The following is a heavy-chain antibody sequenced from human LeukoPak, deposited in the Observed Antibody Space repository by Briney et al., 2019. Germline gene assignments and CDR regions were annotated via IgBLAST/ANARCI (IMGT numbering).Heavy chain of an antibody. V-gene: IGHV4-31*11. CDR3: ARGVTMIVVVIHDWYFDL. D-gene: IGHD3-22*01. Sequence: SETLSLTCAVSGGSISSGGYYWSWIRQHPGKGLEWIGYIYYSGSTYYNPSLKSRVTISVDTSKNQFSLKLTSVTAADTAVCYCARGVTMIVVVIHDWYFDLWGRGTLVTVSS. CDR1: GGSISSGGYY. J-gene: IGHJ2*01. CDR2: IYYSGST.